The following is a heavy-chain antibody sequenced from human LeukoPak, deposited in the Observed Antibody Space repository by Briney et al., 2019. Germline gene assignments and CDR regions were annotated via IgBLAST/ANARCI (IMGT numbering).Heavy chain of an antibody. D-gene: IGHD3-3*01. CDR2: INWNGGST. V-gene: IGHV3-20*04. CDR3: ARSSRRNSLRVFGVVTKDQYYFDS. CDR1: GFTFDDYG. Sequence: PGGSLRLSCAASGFTFDDYGMSWVRQAPGKWLEWVSGINWNGGSTGYADSVKGRFTISRDNAKNSLYLQMNSLRAEDTALYYCARSSRRNSLRVFGVVTKDQYYFDSWGQGTLVTVSS. J-gene: IGHJ4*02.